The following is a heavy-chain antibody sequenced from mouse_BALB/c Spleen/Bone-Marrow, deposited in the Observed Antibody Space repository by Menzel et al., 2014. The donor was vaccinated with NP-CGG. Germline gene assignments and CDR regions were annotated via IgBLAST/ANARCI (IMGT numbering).Heavy chain of an antibody. CDR3: ARGHGYYVGYYFDN. D-gene: IGHD2-3*01. Sequence: EVKLEESGADPVKPGASVKLSCTASGFNIKDTYMHWVKQRPERGLEWIGRIDPANGKTKYDPKFQGKATITADTSSNTAYLQLSSLTSEDTAVYYCARGHGYYVGYYFDNWGQGTTRTVSS. CDR1: GFNIKDTY. CDR2: IDPANGKT. V-gene: IGHV14-3*02. J-gene: IGHJ2*01.